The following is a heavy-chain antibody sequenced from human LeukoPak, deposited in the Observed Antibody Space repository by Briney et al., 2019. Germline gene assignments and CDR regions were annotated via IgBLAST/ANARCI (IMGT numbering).Heavy chain of an antibody. D-gene: IGHD3-22*01. J-gene: IGHJ4*02. CDR3: AKASDYDSSGYYYEGKNYFDY. Sequence: GGSLRLSCAASGFTFSSYAMSWVRQAPGKGLEWVSAISGSGGSTYYADSVKGRFTISRDNSKNTLYLQMNSLRAEDTAVHYCAKASDYDSSGYYYEGKNYFDYWGQGTLVTVSS. V-gene: IGHV3-23*01. CDR1: GFTFSSYA. CDR2: ISGSGGST.